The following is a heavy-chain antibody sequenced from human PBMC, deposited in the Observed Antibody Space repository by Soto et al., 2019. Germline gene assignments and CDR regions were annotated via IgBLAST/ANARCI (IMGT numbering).Heavy chain of an antibody. CDR2: ISGSGGST. D-gene: IGHD1-7*01. V-gene: IGHV3-23*01. Sequence: PGGSLRLSCTASGFSFGSYARSCVRQTPGKELEWVSGISGSGGSTYHADSVEGRFTISRDNSKNTLSLQMNSLRAEDTAVYYCAKGHCVTGTKCSPRFVNWGQGTLVTVSS. CDR3: AKGHCVTGTKCSPRFVN. CDR1: GFSFGSYA. J-gene: IGHJ4*02.